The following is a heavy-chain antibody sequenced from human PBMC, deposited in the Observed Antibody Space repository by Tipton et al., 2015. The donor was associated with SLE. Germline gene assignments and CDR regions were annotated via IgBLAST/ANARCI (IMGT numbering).Heavy chain of an antibody. J-gene: IGHJ4*02. CDR1: GFTFSSYE. V-gene: IGHV3-9*01. CDR2: ISWNSGSI. Sequence: SLRLSCAASGFTFSSYEMNWVRQAPGKGLEWVSGISWNSGSIGYADSVKGRFTISRDNAKNSLYLQMNSLRAEDTALYYCAGSSSWYQRYFDYWGQGTLVTVSS. CDR3: AGSSSWYQRYFDY. D-gene: IGHD6-13*01.